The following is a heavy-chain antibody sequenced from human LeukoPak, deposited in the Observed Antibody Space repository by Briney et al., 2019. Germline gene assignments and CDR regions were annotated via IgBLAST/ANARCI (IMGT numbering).Heavy chain of an antibody. CDR2: ISGRGEAI. D-gene: IGHD2-15*01. V-gene: IGHV3-48*01. CDR1: GFTFSNHN. Sequence: GGSLRLSCATSGFTFSNHNMDWVRQAPGKGLEWISYISGRGEAIFYADSVQGRFTISRDNAKNSIYLQMNGLTAEDTAVYYCARTYGSGSLDYGGQGTLVTVSS. J-gene: IGHJ4*02. CDR3: ARTYGSGSLDY.